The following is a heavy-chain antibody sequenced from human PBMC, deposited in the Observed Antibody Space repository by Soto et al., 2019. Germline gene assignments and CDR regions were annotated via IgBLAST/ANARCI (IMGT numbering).Heavy chain of an antibody. CDR1: GGSIRSSSYY. CDR2: IYYSGST. D-gene: IGHD6-13*01. CDR3: ARTMGRWSHKNRSYSSSRQAPELNWFDP. Sequence: SETLSLTCTVSGGSIRSSSYYWGWIRQPPGKGLEWIGSIYYSGSTYYNPSLKSRVTISVDTSKNQFSLKLSSVTAADTAVYYCARTMGRWSHKNRSYSSSRQAPELNWFDPWGQGTLVTVSS. J-gene: IGHJ5*02. V-gene: IGHV4-39*07.